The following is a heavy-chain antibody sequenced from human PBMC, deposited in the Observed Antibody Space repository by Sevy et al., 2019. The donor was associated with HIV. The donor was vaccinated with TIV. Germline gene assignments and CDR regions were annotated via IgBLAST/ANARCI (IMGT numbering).Heavy chain of an antibody. V-gene: IGHV3-9*01. J-gene: IGHJ4*02. CDR1: GFTFDDYA. CDR3: AKGGRVVRGVYLGYRFDY. Sequence: GGSLRLSCAASGFTFDDYAMHWVRQAPGKGLEWVSGISWNSGSIGYAESVKGRFTISRDNSKNCLYLQMNSLRAEATSLYYCAKGGRVVRGVYLGYRFDYWGQGTLVTVSS. D-gene: IGHD3-10*01. CDR2: ISWNSGSI.